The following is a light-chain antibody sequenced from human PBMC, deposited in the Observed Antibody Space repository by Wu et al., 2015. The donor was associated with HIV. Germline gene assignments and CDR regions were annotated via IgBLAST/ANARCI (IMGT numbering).Light chain of an antibody. Sequence: DIQMTQSPYSLTPSVGDRVTITCRASQEISNSLAWYQQKPGKAPKLLVYAVFRLESGVPSRFSGGRSGTDYTLAISSLQPEDFATFYCQQYYDTPPTFGQGTKVEIK. CDR3: QQYYDTPPT. CDR2: AVF. V-gene: IGKV1-NL1*01. CDR1: QEISNS. J-gene: IGKJ1*01.